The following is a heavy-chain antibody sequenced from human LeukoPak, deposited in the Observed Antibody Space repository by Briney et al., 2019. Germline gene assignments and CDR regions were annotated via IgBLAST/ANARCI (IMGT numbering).Heavy chain of an antibody. V-gene: IGHV4-59*01. Sequence: SETLSLTCTVSGGSISSYYWSWIRQPPGKGLEWIGYIYYSGSTNYNPSLKSRVTISVDTSKNQFSLKLSSVTAADTAVYYCARRNPMVRGVVDYWGQGTLVTVSS. CDR1: GGSISSYY. CDR2: IYYSGST. D-gene: IGHD3-10*01. J-gene: IGHJ4*02. CDR3: ARRNPMVRGVVDY.